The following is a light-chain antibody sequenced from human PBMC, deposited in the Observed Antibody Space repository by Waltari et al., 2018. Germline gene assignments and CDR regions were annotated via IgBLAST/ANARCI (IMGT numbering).Light chain of an antibody. Sequence: QLVLTQSPSASVSLGASVKLTCTLSSGHSSNIIAWLQQQPEKGPRYLMKVNSDGSHSKGDEIPARFSGSSSGAERYLTISSVQSEDEADYYCQTGGHGTWVFGGGTTLTVL. CDR2: VNSDGSH. J-gene: IGLJ3*02. CDR3: QTGGHGTWV. CDR1: SGHSSNI. V-gene: IGLV4-69*01.